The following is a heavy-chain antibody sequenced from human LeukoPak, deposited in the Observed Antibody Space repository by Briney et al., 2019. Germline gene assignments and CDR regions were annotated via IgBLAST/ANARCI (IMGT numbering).Heavy chain of an antibody. CDR2: ISYDGRTT. CDR1: EFTFSSYA. D-gene: IGHD7-27*01. Sequence: GRSLRLSCVASEFTFSSYAIHWVRQAPGKGLEWVSVISYDGRTTYLSDSVKGRFSTSRDNSKNTVNLQMNSLRDEDTAVYYCARDPARLLNGGRLDFWGQGTLVTVSS. V-gene: IGHV3-30*04. CDR3: ARDPARLLNGGRLDF. J-gene: IGHJ4*02.